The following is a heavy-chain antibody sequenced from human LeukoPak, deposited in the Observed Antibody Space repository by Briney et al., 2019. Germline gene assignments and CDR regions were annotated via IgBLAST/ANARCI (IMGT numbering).Heavy chain of an antibody. CDR2: ISHSGRT. J-gene: IGHJ4*02. V-gene: IGHV4-38-2*02. Sequence: PSETLSLTCTVSGYFISGGYFWGWVRQSPGKGLEWIGSISHSGRTYYNPSLQSRVTISLDTSKNHFSLKLTSVTAADTAVYYCAGKYYYDTSGYFYVDYWGQGTLVTVSS. CDR1: GYFISGGYF. D-gene: IGHD3-22*01. CDR3: AGKYYYDTSGYFYVDY.